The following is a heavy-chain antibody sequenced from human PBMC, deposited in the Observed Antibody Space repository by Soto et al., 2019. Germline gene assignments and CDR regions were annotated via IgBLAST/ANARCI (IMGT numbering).Heavy chain of an antibody. CDR3: ARQGERAFRDLKAVDI. CDR2: SDDSGNT. Sequence: QLQLQESGPGLVKPSETLSLTCSVSGDSISRSSYYWGLVRQPPGRGLEWIGISDDSGNTYYSPCHRSRVTRSGDTCKNQFPRNLKPVTAADTAVYHWARQGERAFRDLKAVDIWGQGTRVTGSS. CDR1: GDSISRSSYY. V-gene: IGHV4-39*01. D-gene: IGHD3-16*01. J-gene: IGHJ3*02.